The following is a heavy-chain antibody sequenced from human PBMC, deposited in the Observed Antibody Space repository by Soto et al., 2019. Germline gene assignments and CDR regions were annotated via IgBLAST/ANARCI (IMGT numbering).Heavy chain of an antibody. J-gene: IGHJ6*02. Sequence: GGSLRLSCAASGFTFSSYSMNWVRQAPGKGLEWVSYISSSSSTIYYADSVKGRFTISRDNAKNSLYLQMNSLRDEDTAVYYCARGGAAAGIFYYYYGMDVWGQGTTVTVSS. V-gene: IGHV3-48*02. CDR2: ISSSSSTI. D-gene: IGHD6-13*01. CDR3: ARGGAAAGIFYYYYGMDV. CDR1: GFTFSSYS.